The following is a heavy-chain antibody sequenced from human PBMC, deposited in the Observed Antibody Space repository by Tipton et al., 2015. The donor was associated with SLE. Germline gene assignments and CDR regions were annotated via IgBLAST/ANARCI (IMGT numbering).Heavy chain of an antibody. J-gene: IGHJ4*02. D-gene: IGHD5-24*01. CDR2: IKEDGSEQ. CDR3: VREERD. CDR1: GFTFSNHW. Sequence: SLRLSCAASGFTFSNHWMNWVRQAPGEAPEWVANIKEDGSEQYHVDSVKGRFTISRDNINNLLFLQMYSLRVEDTAMYYCVREERDWGQGTLVTVSS. V-gene: IGHV3-7*01.